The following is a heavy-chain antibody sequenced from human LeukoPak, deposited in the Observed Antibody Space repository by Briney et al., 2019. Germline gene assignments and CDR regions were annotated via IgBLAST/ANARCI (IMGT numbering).Heavy chain of an antibody. V-gene: IGHV3-9*01. D-gene: IGHD5-12*01. CDR2: INWNNGGI. CDR1: GFTFADHA. Sequence: GGSLRLSCVASGFTFADHAMHWVRRAPGQGLEWVTGINWNNGGIVYAASVRGRFTVSRDNAKNTLYLQMNRLGPEDTAVYYCASGYDPYYYYYYVMDVWGQGTTVTVSS. CDR3: ASGYDPYYYYYYVMDV. J-gene: IGHJ6*02.